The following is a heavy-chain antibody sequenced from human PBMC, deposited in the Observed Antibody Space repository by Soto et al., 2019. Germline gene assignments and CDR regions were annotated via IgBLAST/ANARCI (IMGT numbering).Heavy chain of an antibody. V-gene: IGHV5-10-1*01. CDR3: ARHFGYYDSSDAFDI. CDR1: WGRCSDYG. D-gene: IGHD3-22*01. CDR2: IDHSDSYT. Sequence: GQFMQISWRGVWGRCSDYGNSRVRQMTGKGLEWVGRIDHSDSYTNYSPSFQGHVTISADKSISTAYLQWSSLKASDIATYYGARHFGYYDSSDAFDIWGQGTMVT. J-gene: IGHJ3*02.